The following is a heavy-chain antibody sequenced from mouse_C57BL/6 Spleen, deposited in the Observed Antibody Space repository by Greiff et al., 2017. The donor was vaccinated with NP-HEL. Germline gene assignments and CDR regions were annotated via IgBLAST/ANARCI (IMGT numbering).Heavy chain of an antibody. CDR3: ARQNLLRLYYFDY. Sequence: QVQLQQPGTELVKPGASVKLSCKASGYTFTSYWMHWVKQRPGQGLAWIGNINPSNGGTNYNEKFKSKATLTVDKSSSTAYMQLSSLTSEDSAVYYCARQNLLRLYYFDYWGQGTTLTVSS. V-gene: IGHV1-53*01. J-gene: IGHJ2*01. CDR2: INPSNGGT. D-gene: IGHD1-1*01. CDR1: GYTFTSYW.